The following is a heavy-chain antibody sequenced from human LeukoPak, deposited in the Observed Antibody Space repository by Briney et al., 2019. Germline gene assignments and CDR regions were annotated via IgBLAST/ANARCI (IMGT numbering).Heavy chain of an antibody. CDR3: ARVPRSGGSIDY. CDR2: ISSSGSTT. D-gene: IGHD6-19*01. Sequence: GGSLRLSCAASGFTFSTYWMTWIRQAPGKGLEWVSYISSSGSTTHYADSVKGRFTISRDNAKNSLYVQMNNLRAEDTAVYYCARVPRSGGSIDYWGQGTLVTVSS. CDR1: GFTFSTYW. V-gene: IGHV3-11*01. J-gene: IGHJ4*02.